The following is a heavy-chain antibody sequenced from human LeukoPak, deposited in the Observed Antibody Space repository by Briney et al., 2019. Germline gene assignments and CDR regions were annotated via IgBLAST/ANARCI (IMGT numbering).Heavy chain of an antibody. CDR2: IYYSGST. V-gene: IGHV4-31*03. Sequence: PSQTLSLTCTVSGGSISSGGYYWSWIRQYPGKGLEWIGSIYYSGSTYYNPSLKSRLSISVDTSNNPSSLNLSSVPAADTAVYYCAKVLRGTGNWFDPWGQGTLVTVSS. CDR3: AKVLRGTGNWFDP. CDR1: GGSISSGGYY. J-gene: IGHJ5*02. D-gene: IGHD3-16*01.